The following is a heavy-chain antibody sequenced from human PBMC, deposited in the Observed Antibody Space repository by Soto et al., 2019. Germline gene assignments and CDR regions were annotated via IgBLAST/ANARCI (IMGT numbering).Heavy chain of an antibody. CDR2: ISSSSSTI. CDR3: ASADWGIAAAGSLNWFDP. CDR1: GVTFSSYS. D-gene: IGHD6-13*01. J-gene: IGHJ5*02. Sequence: GGSLRLSCAASGVTFSSYSMNWVRQAPGKGLEWVSYISSSSSTIYYADSVKGRFTISRDNAKNSLYLQMNSLRDEDTAVYYCASADWGIAAAGSLNWFDPWGQGTLVTVSS. V-gene: IGHV3-48*02.